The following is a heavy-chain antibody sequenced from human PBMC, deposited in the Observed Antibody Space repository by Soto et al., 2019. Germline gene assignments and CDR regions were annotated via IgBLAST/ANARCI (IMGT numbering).Heavy chain of an antibody. Sequence: SETLSLTCTVSGGSISSYYWSWIRQPPGKGLEWIGYIYYSGSTNYNPSLKSRVTISVDTSKNQFSLKLSSVTAADTAVYYCARRRGVVVPAATMEYYYMDVWGKGTTVTVSS. D-gene: IGHD2-2*01. V-gene: IGHV4-59*08. J-gene: IGHJ6*03. CDR2: IYYSGST. CDR1: GGSISSYY. CDR3: ARRRGVVVPAATMEYYYMDV.